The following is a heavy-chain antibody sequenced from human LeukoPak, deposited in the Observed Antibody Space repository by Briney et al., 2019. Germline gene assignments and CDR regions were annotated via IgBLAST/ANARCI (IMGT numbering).Heavy chain of an antibody. CDR3: ARSGAAAGTSLNY. J-gene: IGHJ4*02. Sequence: GGCLRLSCAASGFTVSSNYMSWVRQAPGKGLEWVSVSYSGGRTYYADSVKGRFTISKDNSKNTLYLQMNSLRAEDTAVYYCARSGAAAGTSLNYWGQGTLVTVS. D-gene: IGHD6-13*01. CDR2: SYSGGRT. V-gene: IGHV3-53*01. CDR1: GFTVSSNY.